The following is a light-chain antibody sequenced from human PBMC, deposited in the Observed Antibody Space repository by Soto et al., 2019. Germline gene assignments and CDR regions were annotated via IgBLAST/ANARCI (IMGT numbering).Light chain of an antibody. Sequence: QSVLTPPPSASGTPGQRVTISCSGIGCNIGSNTLNWYQQLPGTAPKLLIYSNNQRPSGVPDRFSGSKSGTSASLAISGLQSEDEADYYCAAWDDSLNGYVFGTGTKVTGL. J-gene: IGLJ1*01. CDR3: AAWDDSLNGYV. V-gene: IGLV1-44*01. CDR2: SNN. CDR1: GCNIGSNT.